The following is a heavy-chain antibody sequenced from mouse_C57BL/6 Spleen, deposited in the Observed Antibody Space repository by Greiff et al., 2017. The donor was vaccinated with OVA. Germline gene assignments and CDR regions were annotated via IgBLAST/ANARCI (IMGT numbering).Heavy chain of an antibody. D-gene: IGHD1-1*01. CDR2: ISYSGST. J-gene: IGHJ4*01. CDR1: GYSITSYY. CDR3: ARTYYYGSRGYYAMDY. V-gene: IGHV3-8*01. Sequence: EVQLQESGPGLAKPSQTLSLTCSVTGYSITSYYWNWIRKFPGHKLEYMGYISYSGSTYYNPSPKSRISITRDTSKNQYYLQLNSVTTEDTATYYCARTYYYGSRGYYAMDYWGQGTSVTVSS.